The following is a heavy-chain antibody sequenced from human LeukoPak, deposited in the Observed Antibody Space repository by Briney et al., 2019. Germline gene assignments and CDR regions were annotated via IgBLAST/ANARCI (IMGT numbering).Heavy chain of an antibody. V-gene: IGHV1-69*04. CDR1: GGTFSSYA. J-gene: IGHJ5*02. CDR3: ARDRYNWNDDPNWFDP. D-gene: IGHD1-20*01. CDR2: IIPIFGIA. Sequence: SVKVSCKASGGTFSSYAISWVRQAPGHGLEWMGRIIPIFGIANYAQKFQGRVTITADKSTSTAYMELSSLRSEDTAVYYCARDRYNWNDDPNWFDPWGQGTLVTVSS.